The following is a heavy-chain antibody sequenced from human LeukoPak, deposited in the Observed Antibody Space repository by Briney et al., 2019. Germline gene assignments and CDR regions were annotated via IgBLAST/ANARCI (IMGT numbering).Heavy chain of an antibody. CDR2: FDPEDGET. Sequence: ASVTVSCTVSGYTLTELSVHWVRQAPGKGLEWMGGFDPEDGETIYAQKFQGRVTMTEDTSTDTAYMELSSLRSEDTAVYYCATFGCGGDCYYFDYWGQGTLVTVSS. V-gene: IGHV1-24*01. D-gene: IGHD2-21*02. J-gene: IGHJ4*02. CDR1: GYTLTELS. CDR3: ATFGCGGDCYYFDY.